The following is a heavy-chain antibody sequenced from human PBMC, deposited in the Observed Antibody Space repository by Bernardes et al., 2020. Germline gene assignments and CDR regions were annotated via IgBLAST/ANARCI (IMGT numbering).Heavy chain of an antibody. CDR2: IYYSGST. CDR3: ARHGWEQTSYWYFDL. V-gene: IGHV4-39*01. CDR1: GGSISSSSYY. Sequence: SEPLSLTCTVSGGSISSSSYYWGWLRQPPGKGLEWIGSIYYSGSTYYNPSLKSRVTITVDTSKNQFSLKLSSVTAADTAVYYCARHGWEQTSYWYFDLWGRGTLVTVSS. D-gene: IGHD1-26*01. J-gene: IGHJ2*01.